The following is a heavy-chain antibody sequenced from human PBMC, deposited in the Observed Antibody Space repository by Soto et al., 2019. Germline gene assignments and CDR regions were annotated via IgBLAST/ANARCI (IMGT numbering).Heavy chain of an antibody. CDR2: IIPIFGTA. Sequence: ASVKVSCKASGGTFSSYAISWVRQAPGQGLEWMGGIIPIFGTANYAQKFQGRVTITADESTSTAYMELSSLRSEDTAVYYCGRAEGKDYGESYWYFDLWGRGTLVTVSS. CDR3: GRAEGKDYGESYWYFDL. J-gene: IGHJ2*01. CDR1: GGTFSSYA. V-gene: IGHV1-69*13. D-gene: IGHD4-17*01.